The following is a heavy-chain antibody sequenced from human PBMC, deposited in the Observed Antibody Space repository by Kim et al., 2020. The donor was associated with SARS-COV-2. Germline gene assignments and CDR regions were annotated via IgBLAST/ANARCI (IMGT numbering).Heavy chain of an antibody. Sequence: SVKVSCKASGGTFSSYAISWVRQAPGQGLEWMGGIIPIFGTANYAQKFQGRVTITADESTSTAYMELSSLRSEDTAVYYCARGNYYGSGTINYYYYYGMDVWGQGTTVTVSS. J-gene: IGHJ6*02. CDR3: ARGNYYGSGTINYYYYYGMDV. CDR1: GGTFSSYA. V-gene: IGHV1-69*13. CDR2: IIPIFGTA. D-gene: IGHD3-10*01.